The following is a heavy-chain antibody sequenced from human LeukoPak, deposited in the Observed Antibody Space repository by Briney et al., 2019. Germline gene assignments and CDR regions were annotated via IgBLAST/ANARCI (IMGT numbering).Heavy chain of an antibody. CDR3: TTAPDIVVVPAAIVY. J-gene: IGHJ4*02. V-gene: IGHV3-15*01. Sequence: GGSLRLSCAASGFTFSNAWMSWVRQAPGKGLEWVGRIKRKTDGGTTDYAAPVKGRFTISRDDSKNTLYPQMNSLKTEDTAVYYCTTAPDIVVVPAAIVYWGQGTLVTVSS. CDR2: IKRKTDGGTT. CDR1: GFTFSNAW. D-gene: IGHD2-2*02.